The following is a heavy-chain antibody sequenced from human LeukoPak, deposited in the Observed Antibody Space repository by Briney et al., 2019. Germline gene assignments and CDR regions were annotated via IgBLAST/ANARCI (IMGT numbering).Heavy chain of an antibody. Sequence: SETLSLTCTVSGGSIMSYYWSWIRRPPGKGLEWIGYIYNTGSTVYNPSLRSRVTISVDTSKNQFSLQLSSVTAADTAVYYCARAGEVRDGYKGTFDYWGQGTLVTVSS. CDR1: GGSIMSYY. CDR2: IYNTGST. D-gene: IGHD5-24*01. J-gene: IGHJ4*02. CDR3: ARAGEVRDGYKGTFDY. V-gene: IGHV4-59*01.